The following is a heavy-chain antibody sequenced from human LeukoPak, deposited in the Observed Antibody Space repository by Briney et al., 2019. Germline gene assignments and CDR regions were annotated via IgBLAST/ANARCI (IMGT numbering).Heavy chain of an antibody. Sequence: GGSLRLSCAASGFTFSSYWMHWVRQAPGKGLVWVSRINSDGSSTSYADSVKGRFTISRDNAKNTLYLQMNSLRAEDTAVYYCARAVQLWCPLVLCGMDVWGQGTTVTVSS. V-gene: IGHV3-74*01. D-gene: IGHD5-18*01. CDR1: GFTFSSYW. J-gene: IGHJ6*02. CDR3: ARAVQLWCPLVLCGMDV. CDR2: INSDGSST.